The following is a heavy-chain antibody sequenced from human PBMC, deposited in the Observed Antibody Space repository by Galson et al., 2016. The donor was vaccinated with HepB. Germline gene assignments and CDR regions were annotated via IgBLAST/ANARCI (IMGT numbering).Heavy chain of an antibody. CDR3: AKGGSSWSSYYYYGMDV. CDR1: GFTFSDYT. D-gene: IGHD6-13*01. V-gene: IGHV3-21*01. Sequence: SLRLSCAASGFTFSDYTMNWVRQAPGKGLEWVSSISSSSTFIYYTDSLKGRFTISRDNAKKSLYLQMNSLRAEDTAVYYCAKGGSSWSSYYYYGMDVWGRGTTVTVSS. J-gene: IGHJ6*04. CDR2: ISSSSTFI.